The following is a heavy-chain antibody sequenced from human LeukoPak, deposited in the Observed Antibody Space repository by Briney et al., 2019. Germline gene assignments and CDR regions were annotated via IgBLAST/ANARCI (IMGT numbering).Heavy chain of an antibody. CDR2: IYTSGST. V-gene: IGHV4-59*10. D-gene: IGHD3-10*01. J-gene: IGHJ5*02. Sequence: SETLSLTCAVYGGSFSGYYWSWIRQPAGKGLEWIGRIYTSGSTNYNPSLKSRVTISVDTSKNQFSLNLRSVTAADTAVYYCARHGSVRSPLGPWGQGTLVTVSS. CDR1: GGSFSGYY. CDR3: ARHGSVRSPLGP.